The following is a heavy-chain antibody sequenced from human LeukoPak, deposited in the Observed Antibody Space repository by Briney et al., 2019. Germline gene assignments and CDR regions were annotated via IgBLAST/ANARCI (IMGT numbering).Heavy chain of an antibody. D-gene: IGHD1-26*01. CDR3: ASVDSGSYYVGY. CDR2: IYYSGST. J-gene: IGHJ4*02. V-gene: IGHV4-39*07. CDR1: GGSISGSSYY. Sequence: SETLSLTCTVSGGSISGSSYYWGWIRQPPGKGLEWIGSIYYSGSTNYNPSLKSRVTISVDTSKNQFSLKLSSVTAADTAVYYCASVDSGSYYVGYWGQGTLVTVSS.